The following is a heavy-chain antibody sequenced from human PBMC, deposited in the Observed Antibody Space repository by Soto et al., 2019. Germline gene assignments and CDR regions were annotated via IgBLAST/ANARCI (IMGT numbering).Heavy chain of an antibody. Sequence: SETLSLTCTVSGGSISSGDYYWSWIRQPPGKGLEWIGYIYYSRSTYYNPSLKSRVTISVDTSKNQFSLKLSSVTAADTAVYYCARGSGYDFAWFDPWGQGTLVTVSS. CDR2: IYYSRST. V-gene: IGHV4-30-4*01. CDR3: ARGSGYDFAWFDP. CDR1: GGSISSGDYY. D-gene: IGHD5-12*01. J-gene: IGHJ5*02.